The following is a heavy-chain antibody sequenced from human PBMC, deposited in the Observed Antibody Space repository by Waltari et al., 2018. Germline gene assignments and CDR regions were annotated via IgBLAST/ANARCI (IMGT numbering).Heavy chain of an antibody. Sequence: QVQLVQSGAEVKKPGASVKVSCKASGYTFTSYDINWVRQATGQGLEGMGGMNPNRGNKGYAQKFQGRVTITRNTSISTAYMELSSLRSEDTAVYYCARGRPTYNWFDPWGQGTLVTVSS. CDR1: GYTFTSYD. V-gene: IGHV1-8*03. J-gene: IGHJ5*02. D-gene: IGHD3-16*01. CDR3: ARGRPTYNWFDP. CDR2: MNPNRGNK.